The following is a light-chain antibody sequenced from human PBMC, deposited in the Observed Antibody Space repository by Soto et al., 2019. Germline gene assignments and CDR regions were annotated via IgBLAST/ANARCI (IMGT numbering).Light chain of an antibody. CDR2: KAS. CDR1: QSISSW. J-gene: IGKJ2*01. CDR3: QQYSSLYT. V-gene: IGKV1-5*03. Sequence: DIQMPQSPSTLSASVGDRVSITCRASQSISSWLAWYQQKPGKAPKLLIYKASSLESGVPSRFSGSGSGTEFTLTISSLQPDDSATYYCQQYSSLYTFGQGTKVDI.